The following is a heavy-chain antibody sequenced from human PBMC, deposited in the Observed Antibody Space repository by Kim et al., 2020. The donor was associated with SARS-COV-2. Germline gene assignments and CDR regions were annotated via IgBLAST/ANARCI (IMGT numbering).Heavy chain of an antibody. CDR1: GFTFSSYD. Sequence: GVSLRLSCAASGFTFSSYDMHWVRQATGKGLEWVSAIGTAGDTYYPGSVKGRFTISRENAKNSLYLQMNSLRAGDTAVYYCARVRHDCSGGSCYFWDWYFDLWGRGTLVTVSS. CDR3: ARVRHDCSGGSCYFWDWYFDL. CDR2: IGTAGDT. D-gene: IGHD2-15*01. J-gene: IGHJ2*01. V-gene: IGHV3-13*01.